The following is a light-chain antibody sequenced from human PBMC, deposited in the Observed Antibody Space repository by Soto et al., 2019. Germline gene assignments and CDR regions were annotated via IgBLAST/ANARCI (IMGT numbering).Light chain of an antibody. Sequence: DIQMTQSPSTLSASVGYRVTITCRASQSISSWLAWYQQKPGKAPKLLSYKASSLESGVPSRFSGSGSGTDFTLTISSLQHDAFATYYCQQYNIYWTFGQGTKVEIK. CDR3: QQYNIYWT. V-gene: IGKV1-5*03. CDR1: QSISSW. J-gene: IGKJ1*01. CDR2: KAS.